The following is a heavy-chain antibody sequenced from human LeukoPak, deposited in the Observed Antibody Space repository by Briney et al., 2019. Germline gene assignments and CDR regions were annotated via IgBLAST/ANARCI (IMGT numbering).Heavy chain of an antibody. CDR2: ISGGGGST. Sequence: GGSLRLSCAASGFTFSSYAMHWVRQAPGKGLEWVSVISGGGGSTYYADSVKGRFTISRDNSKNTLYLQMNSLRAEDTAVYYCAKGAQPHSTSYNDAFDIWGQGTMVTVSS. D-gene: IGHD1-26*01. J-gene: IGHJ3*02. CDR3: AKGAQPHSTSYNDAFDI. CDR1: GFTFSSYA. V-gene: IGHV3-23*01.